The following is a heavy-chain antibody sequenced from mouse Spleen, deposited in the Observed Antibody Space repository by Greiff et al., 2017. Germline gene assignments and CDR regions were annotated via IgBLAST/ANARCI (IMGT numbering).Heavy chain of an antibody. J-gene: IGHJ3*01. CDR3: ARIGTTASKGHWFAY. V-gene: IGHV1-85*01. D-gene: IGHD1-2*01. CDR2: IYPRDGST. CDR1: GYTFTSYD. Sequence: VQLQQSGPELVKPGASVKLSCKASGYTFTSYDINWVKQRPGQGLEWIGWIYPRDGSTKYNEKFKGKATLTVDTSSSTAYMELHSLTSEDSAVYFCARIGTTASKGHWFAYWGQGTLVTVSA.